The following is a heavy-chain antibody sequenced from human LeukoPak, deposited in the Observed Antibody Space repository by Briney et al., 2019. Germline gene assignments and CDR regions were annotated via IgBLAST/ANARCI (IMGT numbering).Heavy chain of an antibody. D-gene: IGHD3-9*01. Sequence: GGSLRLSCAASGFTFSSYAMSWVRQAPGKGLEWASAISGSGGSTYYADSVKGRFTISRDNSKNTLYLQMNSLRAEDTAVYYCAKDREPAYYDILTGYYGSYYYGMDVWGQGTTVTVSS. V-gene: IGHV3-23*01. CDR1: GFTFSSYA. CDR3: AKDREPAYYDILTGYYGSYYYGMDV. CDR2: ISGSGGST. J-gene: IGHJ6*02.